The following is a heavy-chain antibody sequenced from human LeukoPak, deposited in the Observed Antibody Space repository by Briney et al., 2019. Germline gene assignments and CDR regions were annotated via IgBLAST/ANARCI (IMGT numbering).Heavy chain of an antibody. V-gene: IGHV3-66*01. CDR2: IYTGGAT. CDR1: GFTVSNNY. CDR3: ARGPRYFSSTSCSDFFDS. Sequence: PGGSLRLSCAASGFTVSNNYVSWIRQAPGKGLEWVSVIYTGGATYYANSVKGRFTISRDNSKNTLSLQMNNLGAEDSAVYYCARGPRYFSSTSCSDFFDSWGQGTLVTVSS. D-gene: IGHD2-2*01. J-gene: IGHJ4*02.